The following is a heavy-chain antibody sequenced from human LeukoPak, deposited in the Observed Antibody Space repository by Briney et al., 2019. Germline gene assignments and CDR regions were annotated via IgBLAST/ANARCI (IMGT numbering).Heavy chain of an antibody. V-gene: IGHV4-30-2*01. Sequence: SQTLSLTCTVSGGSISSGGYYWSWIRQPPGKGLEWIGYIYHSGSTYYNPSLKSRVTMSVDRSKNQFSLKLSSVTAADTAVYYCARVSDILTGYFLPDYWGQGTLVTVSS. J-gene: IGHJ4*02. CDR3: ARVSDILTGYFLPDY. D-gene: IGHD3-9*01. CDR1: GGSISSGGYY. CDR2: IYHSGST.